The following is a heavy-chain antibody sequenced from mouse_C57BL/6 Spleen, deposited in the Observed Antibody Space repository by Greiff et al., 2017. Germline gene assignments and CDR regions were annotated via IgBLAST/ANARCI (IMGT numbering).Heavy chain of an antibody. J-gene: IGHJ3*01. D-gene: IGHD2-4*01. Sequence: VKLLESGAELVKPGASVKLSCKASGYTFTEYTIHWVKQRSGQGLEWIGWFYPGSGSIKYNENFKDKATLTADKSSSTVSMELSSLTSEVSAVXFWARHEFYDYDAVFAYWGQGTLVTVSA. CDR2: FYPGSGSI. CDR1: GYTFTEYT. CDR3: ARHEFYDYDAVFAY. V-gene: IGHV1-62-2*01.